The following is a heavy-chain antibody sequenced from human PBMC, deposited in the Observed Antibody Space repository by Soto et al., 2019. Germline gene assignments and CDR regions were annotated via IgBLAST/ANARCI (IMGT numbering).Heavy chain of an antibody. CDR3: ARDHYGDYYYYYGMDV. V-gene: IGHV3-48*02. Sequence: PGGSMRLSSAALGFTYSSYSMNWVPQAPGKWLAWVSYVSSSISTIYYADSVTGRFTISRDNAKNSLYLQMNSLRDEDTAVYYCARDHYGDYYYYYGMDVWGQGTTVTVSS. D-gene: IGHD4-17*01. J-gene: IGHJ6*02. CDR1: GFTYSSYS. CDR2: VSSSISTI.